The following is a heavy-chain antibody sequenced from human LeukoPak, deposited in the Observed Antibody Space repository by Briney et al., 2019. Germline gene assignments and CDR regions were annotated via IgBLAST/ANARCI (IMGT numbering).Heavy chain of an antibody. Sequence: GGSLRLSCAASGFTFSSYAMHWVRQAPGKGLEWVAVISYDGSNKYYADSVKGRFTISRDNSKNTLFLQMNSLRAEDTAVFYCARDKDTAMVHDAFDIWGQGTMVTVSS. D-gene: IGHD5-18*01. J-gene: IGHJ3*02. CDR3: ARDKDTAMVHDAFDI. V-gene: IGHV3-30*04. CDR2: ISYDGSNK. CDR1: GFTFSSYA.